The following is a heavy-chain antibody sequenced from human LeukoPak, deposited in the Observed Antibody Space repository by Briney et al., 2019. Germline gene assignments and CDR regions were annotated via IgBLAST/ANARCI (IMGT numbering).Heavy chain of an antibody. CDR3: AKDPYYDFWSGYPSPSY. Sequence: TGGSLRLSCAASGFTFSSYAMSWVRQAPGKGLEWVSAISGSGGSTYYADSVKGRFTISRDNSKNTLYLQMNSLRAEDTAVYYCAKDPYYDFWSGYPSPSYWGQGTLVTVSS. CDR2: ISGSGGST. D-gene: IGHD3-3*01. V-gene: IGHV3-23*01. CDR1: GFTFSSYA. J-gene: IGHJ4*02.